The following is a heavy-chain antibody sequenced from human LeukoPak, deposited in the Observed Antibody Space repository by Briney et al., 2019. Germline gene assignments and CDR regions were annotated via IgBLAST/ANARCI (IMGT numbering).Heavy chain of an antibody. J-gene: IGHJ4*02. CDR3: ARGSEWELLSCDY. Sequence: PGGSLRLSCAASGFTFSSYWMSWVRQAPGKGLEWVSSISSSSSYIYYADSVKGRFTISRDNAKNSLYLQMNSLRAEDTAVYYCARGSEWELLSCDYWGQGTLVTVSS. CDR2: ISSSSSYI. D-gene: IGHD1-26*01. V-gene: IGHV3-21*06. CDR1: GFTFSSYW.